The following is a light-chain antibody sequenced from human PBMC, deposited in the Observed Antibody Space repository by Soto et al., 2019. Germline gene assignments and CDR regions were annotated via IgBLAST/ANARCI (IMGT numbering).Light chain of an antibody. J-gene: IGLJ1*01. V-gene: IGLV1-40*01. Sequence: QSVLTQPPSVSGAPGQRVTISCTGSSSNIGAGYDVHWYQQRPGTAPKLLIFGSINRPSGVPDRFSGSKSGTSASLAITGLQAEDEGDYYCQSYDSTLSARYVFGTGTKVTV. CDR2: GSI. CDR1: SSNIGAGYD. CDR3: QSYDSTLSARYV.